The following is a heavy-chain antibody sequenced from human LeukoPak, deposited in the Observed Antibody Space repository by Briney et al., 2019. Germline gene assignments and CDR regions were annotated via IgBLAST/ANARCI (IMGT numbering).Heavy chain of an antibody. V-gene: IGHV3-21*01. CDR3: ARVIGDGYNPDDY. J-gene: IGHJ4*02. Sequence: GGSLRLSCAASGFTFSSYSMNWVRQAPGKGLEWVSSISSSSSYIYYADSVKGRFTISRDNAKNSLYLQMNSLRAEDTAVYHCARVIGDGYNPDDYWGQGTLVTVSS. D-gene: IGHD5-24*01. CDR2: ISSSSSYI. CDR1: GFTFSSYS.